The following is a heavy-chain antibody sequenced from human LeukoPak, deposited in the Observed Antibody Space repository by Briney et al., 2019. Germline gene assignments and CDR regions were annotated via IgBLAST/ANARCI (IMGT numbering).Heavy chain of an antibody. D-gene: IGHD3-10*01. J-gene: IGHJ4*02. V-gene: IGHV3-20*04. CDR1: GFTFGNYG. CDR3: AVYGSGSYYQFDY. Sequence: PGGSLRLSCAASGFTFGNYGMSWVRQAPGKGLEWVSGINWNGGSTGYADSVEGRFTISRDNAKNSEYLQMNRLRSDDTAVYYCAVYGSGSYYQFDYWGQGTLVTVSS. CDR2: INWNGGST.